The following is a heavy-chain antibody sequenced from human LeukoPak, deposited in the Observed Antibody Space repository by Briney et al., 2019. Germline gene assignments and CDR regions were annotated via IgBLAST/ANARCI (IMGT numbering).Heavy chain of an antibody. J-gene: IGHJ4*02. D-gene: IGHD2-15*01. CDR3: ARVGYCSGGSCYYEISFDY. V-gene: IGHV4-59*01. CDR1: GGSISSYY. CDR2: IYYSGST. Sequence: SETLSLTCTVSGGSISSYYWSWIRQPPGKGLEWIGYIYYSGSTNYNPSLKSRVTISVDTSKNQFSLKLSSVTAADTAVYDCARVGYCSGGSCYYEISFDYWGQGTLVTVSS.